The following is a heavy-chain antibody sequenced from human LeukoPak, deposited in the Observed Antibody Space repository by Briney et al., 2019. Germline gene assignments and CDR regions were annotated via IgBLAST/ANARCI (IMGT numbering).Heavy chain of an antibody. CDR2: FDPEDGET. J-gene: IGHJ4*02. V-gene: IGHV1-24*01. Sequence: ASVKVSCKASGYTFTGYYMHWVRQAPGKGLEWMGGFDPEDGETIYAQKFQGRVTMTEDTSTDTAYMELSSLRSEDTAVYYCATGRQLWLDYFDYWGQGTLVTVSS. CDR1: GYTFTGYY. CDR3: ATGRQLWLDYFDY. D-gene: IGHD5-18*01.